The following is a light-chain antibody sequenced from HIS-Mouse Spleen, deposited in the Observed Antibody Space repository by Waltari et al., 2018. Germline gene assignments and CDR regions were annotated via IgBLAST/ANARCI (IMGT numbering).Light chain of an antibody. V-gene: IGLV2-8*01. CDR3: SSYAGSNNYV. Sequence: QSALTQPPPASGAPGQSVTIPCPGTSSYVGGCNYVSGYQQPPGKAPKLMIYEVSKRPSGVPDRFSGSKSGNTASLTVSGLQAEDEADYYCSSYAGSNNYVFGTGTKVTVL. CDR1: SSYVGGCNY. J-gene: IGLJ1*01. CDR2: EVS.